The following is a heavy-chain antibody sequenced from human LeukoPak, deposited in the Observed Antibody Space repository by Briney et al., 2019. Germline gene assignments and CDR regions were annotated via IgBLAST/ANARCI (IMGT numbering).Heavy chain of an antibody. Sequence: GGSLRLSCAASGFTFSSYGMHWVRQAPGKGLEWVAFIRYDGNNKYYADSVKGRFIISRDNSKNTLYLQMNSLRAEDTAVYYCAKDSAFYYIDVWGKGTTVIISS. CDR3: AKDSAFYYIDV. D-gene: IGHD3-10*01. CDR1: GFTFSSYG. J-gene: IGHJ6*03. V-gene: IGHV3-30*02. CDR2: IRYDGNNK.